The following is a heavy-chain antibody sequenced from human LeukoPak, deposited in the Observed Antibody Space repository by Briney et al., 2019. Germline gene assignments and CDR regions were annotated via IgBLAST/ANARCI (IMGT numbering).Heavy chain of an antibody. J-gene: IGHJ4*02. CDR1: GFTFSNYA. CDR2: ITGSGGNT. Sequence: PGGSLRLSCAASGFTFSNYAMSWVRPAPGEGLEWVSAITGSGGNTYYADSVKGRFTISRDNSKNTVFLQMNSLRAEDTAVYYCAKWGDYDVLTGYYVSDYWGQGTLVTVSS. D-gene: IGHD3-9*01. V-gene: IGHV3-23*01. CDR3: AKWGDYDVLTGYYVSDY.